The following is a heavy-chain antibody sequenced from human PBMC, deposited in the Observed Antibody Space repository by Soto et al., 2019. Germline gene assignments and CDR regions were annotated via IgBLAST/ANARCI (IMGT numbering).Heavy chain of an antibody. Sequence: QVQLQESGPGLVKPSETLSLTCTVSGGSITNYYCSWFRQPPGKVLEWIGYINYDGYSAYNLSLKRRVTLSMAASKTKFSLMLESVTATDTAVYYCERHGFGPLHGLVDVWGPGTTVIVSS. CDR2: INYDGYS. V-gene: IGHV4-59*08. CDR3: ERHGFGPLHGLVDV. CDR1: GGSITNYY. J-gene: IGHJ6*02. D-gene: IGHD3-10*01.